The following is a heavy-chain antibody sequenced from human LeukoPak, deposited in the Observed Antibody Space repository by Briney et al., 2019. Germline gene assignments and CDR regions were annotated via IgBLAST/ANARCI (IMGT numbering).Heavy chain of an antibody. CDR3: ARGSGGDSSGYKFDY. CDR2: MNPNSGNT. Sequence: GASVKVSCKASGSTFSSYDINWVRQATGQGLEWMGWMNPNSGNTGYAQKLQGRVTMTRNTSISTAYMELSSLRSEDTAVYYCARGSGGDSSGYKFDYWGQGTLVTVSS. CDR1: GSTFSSYD. V-gene: IGHV1-8*02. D-gene: IGHD3-22*01. J-gene: IGHJ4*02.